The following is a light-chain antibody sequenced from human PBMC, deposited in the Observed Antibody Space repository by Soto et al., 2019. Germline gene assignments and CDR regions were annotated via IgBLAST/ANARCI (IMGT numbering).Light chain of an antibody. V-gene: IGLV2-8*01. J-gene: IGLJ7*01. Sequence: QSALTQPPSASGSPGQSVAISCTGTSSDVGGYNYVSWYQQHPGKAPKLLIFSTDRRSSGAPARFSGSKSGTSASLAISWLQSEDEADYYCAAWDDNLNGLVFGGGTQLTVL. CDR2: STD. CDR3: AAWDDNLNGLV. CDR1: SSDVGGYNY.